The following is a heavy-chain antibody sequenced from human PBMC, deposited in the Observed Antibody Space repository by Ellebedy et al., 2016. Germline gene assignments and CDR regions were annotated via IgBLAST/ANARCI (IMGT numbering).Heavy chain of an antibody. J-gene: IGHJ4*02. CDR3: ARDHGGSYLYYFDY. D-gene: IGHD1-26*01. V-gene: IGHV1-69*04. CDR1: GDTFSSYA. Sequence: SVKVSCXASGDTFSSYAVSWVRQAPGQGLEWMARIIPILGIANYAQKFQGRVTITADKSTSTAYMELSSLRSEDTAVYYCARDHGGSYLYYFDYWGQGTLVTVSS. CDR2: IIPILGIA.